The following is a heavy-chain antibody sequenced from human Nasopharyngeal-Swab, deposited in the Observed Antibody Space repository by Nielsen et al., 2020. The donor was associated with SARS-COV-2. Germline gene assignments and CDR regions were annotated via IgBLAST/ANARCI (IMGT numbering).Heavy chain of an antibody. Sequence: VSEAVACGASGFTFTSYYTHWVRQAAGPGVEWMVIINPSGGRTSYAQKFQSRVTMTRDTSTSTVYMELSNLRSEDTAVYYCAKGNYEDWFDPWGQGTLVTVSS. CDR1: GFTFTSYY. CDR3: AKGNYEDWFDP. V-gene: IGHV1-46*01. CDR2: INPSGGRT. J-gene: IGHJ5*02. D-gene: IGHD4-11*01.